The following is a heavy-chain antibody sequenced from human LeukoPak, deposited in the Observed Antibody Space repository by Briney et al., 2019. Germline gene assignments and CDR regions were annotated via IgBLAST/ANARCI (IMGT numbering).Heavy chain of an antibody. CDR3: ASSGSYYLRFFQY. Sequence: SETLSLTCTVSGGSISSGSYYWSWIRQPAGKGLEWIGRIYTSGSTNYNPSLKSRVTISVDTSKNQFSLKLSSVTAADTAVYYCASSGSYYLRFFQYWGQGTLVIVSS. CDR2: IYTSGST. CDR1: GGSISSGSYY. D-gene: IGHD1-26*01. V-gene: IGHV4-61*02. J-gene: IGHJ1*01.